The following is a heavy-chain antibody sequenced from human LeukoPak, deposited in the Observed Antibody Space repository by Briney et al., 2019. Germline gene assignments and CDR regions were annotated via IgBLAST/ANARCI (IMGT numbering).Heavy chain of an antibody. CDR2: ISWDGGST. CDR3: AKDKFRSVAGTGFDY. J-gene: IGHJ4*02. V-gene: IGHV3-43*01. D-gene: IGHD6-19*01. Sequence: GGSLRLSCAASGFTFDDYTMHWIRQPPGKGLEWVSLISWDGGSTYYADSVKGRFTISRDNSKNSLYLQMNSLRTEHTALYYCAKDKFRSVAGTGFDYCGQGTLVTVSS. CDR1: GFTFDDYT.